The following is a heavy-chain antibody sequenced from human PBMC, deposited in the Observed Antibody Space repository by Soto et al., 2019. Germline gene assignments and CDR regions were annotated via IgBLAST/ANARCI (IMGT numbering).Heavy chain of an antibody. CDR3: AKDIGYSSSGHAFDI. CDR2: ISWNSGSI. CDR1: GFTFDDYA. V-gene: IGHV3-9*01. D-gene: IGHD6-6*01. J-gene: IGHJ3*02. Sequence: PGGSLRLSCAASGFTFDDYATHWVRQAPGKGLEWVSGISWNSGSIGYADSVKGRFTISRDNAKNSLYLQMNSLRAEDTALYYCAKDIGYSSSGHAFDIWGQGTMVTVSS.